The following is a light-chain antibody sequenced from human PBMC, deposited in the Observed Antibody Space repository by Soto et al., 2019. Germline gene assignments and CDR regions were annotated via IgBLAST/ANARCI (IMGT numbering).Light chain of an antibody. J-gene: IGLJ1*01. CDR3: CSSAGSSLYV. V-gene: IGLV2-23*01. CDR2: EGT. Sequence: QSVLTQPASLSVSPGQSIAISCTGTSSDVGTYDLVSWYQQHPGKAPKHMIYEGTKRPSGVSNRFSGSKSANTASLTISGLQPEDEADYYCCSSAGSSLYVFGSGTKVTVL. CDR1: SSDVGTYDL.